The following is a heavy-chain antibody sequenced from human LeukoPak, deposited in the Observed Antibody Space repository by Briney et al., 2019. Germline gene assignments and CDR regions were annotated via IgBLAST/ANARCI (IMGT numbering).Heavy chain of an antibody. CDR2: IFHSGST. V-gene: IGHV4-59*08. J-gene: IGHJ4*02. Sequence: SETLPLTCTVSGGSISTYYWSWIRQPPGKGLEWIGYIFHSGSTNYNPSLKSRVTISVDTSKNQFSLKLSSVTAADTAVYYCARSAGSGSCYPFDYWGQGTLVTVSS. CDR1: GGSISTYY. CDR3: ARSAGSGSCYPFDY. D-gene: IGHD3-10*01.